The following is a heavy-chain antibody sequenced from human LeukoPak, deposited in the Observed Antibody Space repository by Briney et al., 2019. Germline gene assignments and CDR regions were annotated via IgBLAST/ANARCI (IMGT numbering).Heavy chain of an antibody. Sequence: ASVTVSCKASGYTFTSYDINWVRQATGQGLEWMGWMNPISGNTGYAQKFQGRVTMTRNTSISTAYMELSSLRSEDTAVYYCARGPPYYDFWSDRYFDYWGQGTLVTVSS. CDR2: MNPISGNT. V-gene: IGHV1-8*01. CDR1: GYTFTSYD. J-gene: IGHJ4*02. D-gene: IGHD3-3*01. CDR3: ARGPPYYDFWSDRYFDY.